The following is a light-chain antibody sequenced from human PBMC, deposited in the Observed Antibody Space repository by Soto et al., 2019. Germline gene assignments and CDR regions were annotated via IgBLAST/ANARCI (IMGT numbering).Light chain of an antibody. Sequence: QSALTQPRSVSGSPGQSVTISCTGTSSDVGAYIYVSWYQQYPAKAPKVMIYDVGRRPSGVPDRFSGSKSGNTASLTISGLQAEDEADYYCASWDASLNGVVFGGGTKLTVL. CDR2: DVG. CDR1: SSDVGAYIY. J-gene: IGLJ2*01. V-gene: IGLV2-11*01. CDR3: ASWDASLNGVV.